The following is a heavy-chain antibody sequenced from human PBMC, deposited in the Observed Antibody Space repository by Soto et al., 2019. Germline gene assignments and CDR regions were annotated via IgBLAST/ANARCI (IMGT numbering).Heavy chain of an antibody. CDR1: GFTFSSYS. V-gene: IGHV3-48*01. CDR3: ARDHRTVTTSWYFDL. CDR2: ISSSSSTI. J-gene: IGHJ2*01. D-gene: IGHD4-17*01. Sequence: GGSLRLSCAASGFTFSSYSMNWVRQAPGKGLEWVSYISSSSSTIYYADSVKVRFTISRDNAKNSLYLQMNSLRAEDTAVYYCARDHRTVTTSWYFDLWGRGTLVTVSS.